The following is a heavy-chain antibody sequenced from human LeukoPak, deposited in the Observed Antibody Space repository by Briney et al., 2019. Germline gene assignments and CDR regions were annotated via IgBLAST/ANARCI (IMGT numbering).Heavy chain of an antibody. CDR2: IYPGDSDT. Sequence: GESLKISCKGSGYSFTSYWIGWVRQMPGKGLEWMGIIYPGDSDTRYSPSFQGQVTISADKSISTAYLQWSSLKASDTAMYYCAGVVGGIPDPRDLDYWGQGTLVTVSS. V-gene: IGHV5-51*01. CDR3: AGVVGGIPDPRDLDY. D-gene: IGHD1-26*01. J-gene: IGHJ4*02. CDR1: GYSFTSYW.